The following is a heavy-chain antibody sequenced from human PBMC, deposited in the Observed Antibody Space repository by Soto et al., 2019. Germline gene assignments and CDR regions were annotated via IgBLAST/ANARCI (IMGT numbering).Heavy chain of an antibody. CDR3: ARQARGSTWSDFDH. CDR2: ISYAGRT. D-gene: IGHD2-2*01. V-gene: IGHV4-39*01. J-gene: IGHJ4*02. Sequence: PSETLSLTCTVSGGSISSSDYYWGWIRQSPGKGLEWIGTISYAGRTFYDPSHKRRFSVSVDTSKNQFSLRLSSVTAADTAVYYCARQARGSTWSDFDHWGQGILVTVSS. CDR1: GGSISSSDYY.